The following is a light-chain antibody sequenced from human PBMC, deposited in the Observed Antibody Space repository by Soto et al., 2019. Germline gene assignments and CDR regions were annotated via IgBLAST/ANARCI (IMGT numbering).Light chain of an antibody. CDR3: QQYSSSPPLYT. V-gene: IGKV3-20*01. Sequence: EIVLTQSPDTLSLPPGERATLSCRVSQTISSSYLAWYQQKPGQAPRLLIYGASSRATGIPDRFSGSGSGTDFTLTISRLEPEDFAVYYCQQYSSSPPLYTFGKGTKLEI. CDR2: GAS. CDR1: QTISSSY. J-gene: IGKJ2*01.